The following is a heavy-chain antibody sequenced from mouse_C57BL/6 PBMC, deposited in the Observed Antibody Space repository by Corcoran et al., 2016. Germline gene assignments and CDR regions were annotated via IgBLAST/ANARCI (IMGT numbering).Heavy chain of an antibody. CDR1: GYTFTDDY. CDR3: ERGTAQATLYAMYY. D-gene: IGHD3-2*02. J-gene: IGHJ4*01. Sequence: EDQLQQYGAELVKPGASVKISCKAAGYTFTDDYMNWVKQSHGNSLKWIGDINPNNVGTSYNQKFKGKATLTVDKSSSTAYMELRSLTSEDSAVYYCERGTAQATLYAMYYWGQGTSVTVSS. CDR2: INPNNVGT. V-gene: IGHV1-26*01.